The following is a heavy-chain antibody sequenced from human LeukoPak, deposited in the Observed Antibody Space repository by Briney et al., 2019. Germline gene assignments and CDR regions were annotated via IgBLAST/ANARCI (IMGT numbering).Heavy chain of an antibody. J-gene: IGHJ4*02. CDR1: GFTFSTYA. CDR3: AKVSCSSSSCPIDY. V-gene: IGHV3-23*01. CDR2: LSGSGDIT. Sequence: PGGSLRLSCAASGFTFSTYAMSWVRQAPGKGLEWVSVLSGSGDITYYADSVKGRFTISRDNSKNTLYLQMSSLRAEDTAVYYCAKVSCSSSSCPIDYWGQGTLVTVFS. D-gene: IGHD2-2*01.